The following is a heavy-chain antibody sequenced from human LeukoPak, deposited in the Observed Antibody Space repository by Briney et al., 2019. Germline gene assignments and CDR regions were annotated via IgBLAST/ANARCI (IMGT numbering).Heavy chain of an antibody. CDR2: INHSGST. CDR1: GGSFSGYY. CDR3: ARGFRMIVVPAACLGDYYGMDV. V-gene: IGHV4-34*01. D-gene: IGHD2-2*01. Sequence: SETLSLTCAVYGGSFSGYYWSWIRQPPGKGLEWIGEINHSGSTNYNPSLKSRVTISVDTSKNQFSLKLSSVTAADTAVYYCARGFRMIVVPAACLGDYYGMDVWGQGTTVTVSS. J-gene: IGHJ6*02.